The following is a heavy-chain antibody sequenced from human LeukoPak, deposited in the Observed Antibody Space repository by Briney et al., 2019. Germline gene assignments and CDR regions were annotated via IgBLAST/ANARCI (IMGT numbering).Heavy chain of an antibody. CDR3: ARAPRRASIFSGMDV. CDR2: INPDGSEV. V-gene: IGHV3-7*01. D-gene: IGHD3-3*01. Sequence: GGSLRLSCAASGFTFNTYWMSWVRQTPVNGLEWVANINPDGSEVYYADSVKGRFSISRDNAKNSLYLQMSSLRAEDTAVYYCARAPRRASIFSGMDVWGQGTTVTVSS. J-gene: IGHJ6*02. CDR1: GFTFNTYW.